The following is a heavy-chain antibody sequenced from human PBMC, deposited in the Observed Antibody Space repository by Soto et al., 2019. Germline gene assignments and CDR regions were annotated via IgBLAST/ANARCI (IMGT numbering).Heavy chain of an antibody. CDR1: GFTVNDYY. CDR3: ARATVGASDFGFDS. D-gene: IGHD1-26*01. CDR2: LYSGGST. Sequence: VQLVESGGGLVQPGGSLRLSCAASGFTVNDYYMTWVRQAPGKGLEWVSLLYSGGSTIYADSVKGRVTISRDSSKNTLYLQMNSLRVEDTAVYYCARATVGASDFGFDSWGQGTLVTVSS. J-gene: IGHJ4*02. V-gene: IGHV3-53*01.